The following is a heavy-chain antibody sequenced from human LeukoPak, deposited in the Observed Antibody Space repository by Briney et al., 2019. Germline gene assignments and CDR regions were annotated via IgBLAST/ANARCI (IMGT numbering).Heavy chain of an antibody. CDR2: INPNNGGT. CDR1: GYTFTDYY. D-gene: IGHD1-20*01. Sequence: GASVKVSCKASGYTFTDYYIHWVRQAPGQGLEWMGWINPNNGGTKYAQKFQGRVTMTRDTSINTAYMELSRLPYDDTAVYYCAGLPRYNWNEPLDYWGQGTLVTVSS. V-gene: IGHV1-2*02. J-gene: IGHJ4*02. CDR3: AGLPRYNWNEPLDY.